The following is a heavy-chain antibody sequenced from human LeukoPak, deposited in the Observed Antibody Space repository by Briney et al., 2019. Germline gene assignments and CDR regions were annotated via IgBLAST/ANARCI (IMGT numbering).Heavy chain of an antibody. D-gene: IGHD3-10*01. J-gene: IGHJ4*02. CDR2: INPNSGGT. Sequence: ASVKVSCKASGYTFTGYYMHWVRQAPGQGLEWMGWINPNSGGTSYAQKFQGRVTMTRDTSISTAYMELSRLRSDDTAVYYCARDSVLLWFGELDYWGQGTLVTVSS. V-gene: IGHV1-2*02. CDR3: ARDSVLLWFGELDY. CDR1: GYTFTGYY.